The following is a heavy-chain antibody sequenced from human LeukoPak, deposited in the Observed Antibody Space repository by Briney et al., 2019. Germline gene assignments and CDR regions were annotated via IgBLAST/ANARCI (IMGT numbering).Heavy chain of an antibody. J-gene: IGHJ4*02. V-gene: IGHV3-74*01. CDR3: AKGTGYSSGWYDY. Sequence: GGSLRLSCAASGFTLSSYWMHWVRQAPGKGLVWVSRINSDGSSTTYADSVKGRFTISRDNAKNTLYLQMNSLRAEDTAVYYCAKGTGYSSGWYDYWGQGTLVTVSS. D-gene: IGHD6-19*01. CDR2: INSDGSST. CDR1: GFTLSSYW.